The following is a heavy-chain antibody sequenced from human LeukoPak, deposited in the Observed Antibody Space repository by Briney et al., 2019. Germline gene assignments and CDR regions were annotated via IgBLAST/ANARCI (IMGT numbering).Heavy chain of an antibody. J-gene: IGHJ3*01. CDR3: ARDASLQTGAFDV. V-gene: IGHV4-4*02. D-gene: IGHD5-24*01. Sequence: SETLSLTCAVSGGSISRSDWWSWVRQSPGKGLEWIGEIFHSGSTKYNPSLKSRATISVDKSKNQFSLNLTSVTAADTAMYYCARDASLQTGAFDVWGQGTMVTVSS. CDR2: IFHSGST. CDR1: GGSISRSDW.